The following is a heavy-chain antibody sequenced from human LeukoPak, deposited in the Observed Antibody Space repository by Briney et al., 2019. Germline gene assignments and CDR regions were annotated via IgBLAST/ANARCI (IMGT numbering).Heavy chain of an antibody. CDR2: IYPGDSDT. CDR1: GYRFTSYW. J-gene: IGHJ6*03. V-gene: IGHV5-51*01. CDR3: ARHSVPSANAYYMDV. Sequence: KSGESLKISCKGSGYRFTSYWIGWVRQMPGKGLEWMGIIYPGDSDTRYSPSFQGQVTMSAGKSISTAYLQWSSLKASDTAMYYCARHSVPSANAYYMDVWGKGTTVTVSS. D-gene: IGHD5/OR15-5a*01.